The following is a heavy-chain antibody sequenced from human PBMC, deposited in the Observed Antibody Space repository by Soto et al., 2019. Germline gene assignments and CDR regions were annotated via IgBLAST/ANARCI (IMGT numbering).Heavy chain of an antibody. CDR3: SRERDYYGSEDDYNRIDF. CDR1: GGIFNTYA. V-gene: IGHV1-69*01. Sequence: QVQLVQSGPEVKEPGSSVKLTCKVSGGIFNTYAISWLRQAPGQGFEWMGGIIPIFGTPNYAQRFQGRVNITAGESTSTAYMELSRLRSDDTAVDYCSRERDYYGSEDDYNRIDFWGQGTLVSVSS. D-gene: IGHD3-10*01. CDR2: IIPIFGTP. J-gene: IGHJ4*02.